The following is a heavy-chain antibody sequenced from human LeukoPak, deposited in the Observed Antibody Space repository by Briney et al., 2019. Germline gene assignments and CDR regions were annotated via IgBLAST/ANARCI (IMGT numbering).Heavy chain of an antibody. Sequence: SETLSLTCAVSGGSISSGGYSWSWTRQPPGKGLEWIGYIYHSGSTYYNPSLKSRVTISVDRSKNQFSLKLSSVTAADTAVYYCARGGGPNDYGDPGDYWGQGTLVTVSS. V-gene: IGHV4-30-2*01. CDR2: IYHSGST. J-gene: IGHJ4*02. CDR3: ARGGGPNDYGDPGDY. D-gene: IGHD4-17*01. CDR1: GGSISSGGYS.